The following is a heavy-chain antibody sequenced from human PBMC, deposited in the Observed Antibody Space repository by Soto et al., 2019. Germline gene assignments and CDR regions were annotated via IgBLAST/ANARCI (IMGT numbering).Heavy chain of an antibody. CDR3: DRAVTTRLHYYYMDF. D-gene: IGHD4-4*01. Sequence: PSETLSLTCAVYGGSLSGYYWSWIRQPPGKGKEWIGEINHSGSTNYNPSLKSRVTISVDTSKNQFSLKLSSVTAADTAVYYCDRAVTTRLHYYYMDFWGKGTTVTVSS. V-gene: IGHV4-34*01. J-gene: IGHJ6*03. CDR1: GGSLSGYY. CDR2: INHSGST.